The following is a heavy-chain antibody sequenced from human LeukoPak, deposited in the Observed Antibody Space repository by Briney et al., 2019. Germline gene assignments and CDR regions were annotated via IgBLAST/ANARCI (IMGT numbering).Heavy chain of an antibody. CDR3: AWIVTHDYGDLDY. V-gene: IGHV1-69*01. CDR1: GGTFSSYA. CDR2: IIPIFGTA. D-gene: IGHD4-17*01. Sequence: SVKVSCKASGGTFSSYAISWVRQAPGQGLEWMGGIIPIFGTANYAQKFQGRVTITADESTSTAYMELSSLRSEDTAVYYCAWIVTHDYGDLDYWGQGTLVTVSS. J-gene: IGHJ4*02.